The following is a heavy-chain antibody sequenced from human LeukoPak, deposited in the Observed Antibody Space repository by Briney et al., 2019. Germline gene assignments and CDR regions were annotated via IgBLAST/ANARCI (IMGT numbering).Heavy chain of an antibody. CDR1: GYTFTGYY. CDR2: INPNSGGT. Sequence: GASVKVSCKASGYTFTGYYMHWVRQAPGQGLEWMGWINPNSGGTNYAQKLQGRVTMTRDTSISTAYMELSRLRSDDTAVYYCARSRVPNWKFDYWGQGTLVTVSS. J-gene: IGHJ4*02. V-gene: IGHV1-2*02. D-gene: IGHD1-1*01. CDR3: ARSRVPNWKFDY.